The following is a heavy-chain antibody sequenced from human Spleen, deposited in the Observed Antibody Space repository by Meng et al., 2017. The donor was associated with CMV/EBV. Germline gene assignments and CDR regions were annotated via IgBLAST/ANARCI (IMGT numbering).Heavy chain of an antibody. V-gene: IGHV1-2*02. CDR3: ARDRTGTTFSYYYYGMDV. CDR2: INPNSGGT. D-gene: IGHD1-7*01. J-gene: IGHJ6*02. Sequence: ASVKVSCKASGYTFTGYYMHWVRQAPGQGLEWMGWINPNSGGTNYAQKFQGRVTMTRDTSISTAYMELSRLRSDDTAVYSCARDRTGTTFSYYYYGMDVWGQGTTVTVSS. CDR1: GYTFTGYY.